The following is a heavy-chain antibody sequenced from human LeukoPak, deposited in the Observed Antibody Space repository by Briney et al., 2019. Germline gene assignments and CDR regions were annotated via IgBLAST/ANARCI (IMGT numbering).Heavy chain of an antibody. V-gene: IGHV4-59*01. CDR3: ARTGSTVTMLYPFDH. CDR2: IYYSGIT. D-gene: IGHD4-17*01. J-gene: IGHJ4*02. Sequence: SETLSLTFTVSGGSISSYYWSWIRRPPGKGLEFIGYIYYSGITNYNPSLKSRVSISVDTSKNQFSLKLSSVTAADTAVYYCARTGSTVTMLYPFDHWGQGTLVTVSS. CDR1: GGSISSYY.